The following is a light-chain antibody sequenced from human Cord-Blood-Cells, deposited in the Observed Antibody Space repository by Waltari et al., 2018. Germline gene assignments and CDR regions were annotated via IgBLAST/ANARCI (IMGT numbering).Light chain of an antibody. CDR3: CAYAGSSTFVV. Sequence: QSALTQPASVSGSPGQSITISCTGTSSDVGSYNLVSWYQQHPGKAPKLMIYEGSKLHSVVSNRFSGSKSGNTASLTISVLQAEDEADYYCCAYAGSSTFVVFGGGTKLTVL. J-gene: IGLJ2*01. CDR1: SSDVGSYNL. V-gene: IGLV2-23*03. CDR2: EGS.